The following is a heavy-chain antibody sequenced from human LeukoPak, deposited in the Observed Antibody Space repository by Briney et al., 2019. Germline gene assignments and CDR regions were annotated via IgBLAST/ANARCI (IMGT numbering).Heavy chain of an antibody. Sequence: GSLRLSCAASGFTVSNNYMSWIRQPPGKGLEWIGNIYYNGSTNYNPSLESRVSISVGTSKKQFSLKLSSVTAADTAVYYCARRRTTGLSGYMDVWGKGTTVTVSS. CDR1: GFTVSNNY. CDR2: IYYNGST. CDR3: ARRRTTGLSGYMDV. D-gene: IGHD2-2*01. J-gene: IGHJ6*03. V-gene: IGHV4-59*08.